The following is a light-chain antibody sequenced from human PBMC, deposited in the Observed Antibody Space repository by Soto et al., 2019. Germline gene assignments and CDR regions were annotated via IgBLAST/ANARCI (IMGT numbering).Light chain of an antibody. CDR3: SSYTTSSTVA. CDR1: SSDIGGYNY. Sequence: QSALTQSASVSGSPVQSITISCTGTSSDIGGYNYVSWYQQHPDKAPKLMIFEVSNRPSGVSNRFSGSKSGNTASLTISGLLPEDEADYYCSSYTTSSTVAFGGGTKVTVL. J-gene: IGLJ2*01. V-gene: IGLV2-14*01. CDR2: EVS.